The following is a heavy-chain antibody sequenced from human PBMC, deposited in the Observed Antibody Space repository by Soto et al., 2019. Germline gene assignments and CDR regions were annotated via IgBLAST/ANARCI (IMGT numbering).Heavy chain of an antibody. V-gene: IGHV3-11*01. J-gene: IGHJ4*02. CDR3: ASDPYYYASEY. D-gene: IGHD3-10*01. Sequence: QVQLVESGGGLVKPGGSLRLSCAASGFTFSDYYMTWIRQAPGKGLEWISYISGNGSTIHYADSVRGRFTVSRDNAKNSLYLQMNTLRAEDTAVYYCASDPYYYASEYWGQGTLVTVSS. CDR2: ISGNGSTI. CDR1: GFTFSDYY.